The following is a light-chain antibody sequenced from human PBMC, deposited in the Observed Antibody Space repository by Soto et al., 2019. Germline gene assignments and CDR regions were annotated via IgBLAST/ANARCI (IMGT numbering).Light chain of an antibody. CDR1: QSVSSSY. CDR3: QQYGSSPRT. CDR2: GAS. J-gene: IGKJ1*01. Sequence: EIVLTHSPGTLSLSPVEISTLSCRASQSVSSSYLAWYQQKPGQAPRLLIYGASSRATGIPDRFSGSGSGTDFTLTISRLEPEDFAVYYCQQYGSSPRTFGQGTKVDI. V-gene: IGKV3-20*01.